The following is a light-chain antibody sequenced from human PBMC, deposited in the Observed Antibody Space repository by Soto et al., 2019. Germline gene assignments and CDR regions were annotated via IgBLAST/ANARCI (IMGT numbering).Light chain of an antibody. CDR3: SSYATFSTLV. V-gene: IGLV2-14*01. J-gene: IGLJ2*01. CDR1: SSDIGASNY. Sequence: QSVLTQPASVSGSPGQSITMSYTGTSSDIGASNYVSWYRQPPGEAPKLLIYEVTQRPSGVSDRFSGSKSGNTASLTISGLQAEDEADYYCSSYATFSTLVFGGGTKVTVL. CDR2: EVT.